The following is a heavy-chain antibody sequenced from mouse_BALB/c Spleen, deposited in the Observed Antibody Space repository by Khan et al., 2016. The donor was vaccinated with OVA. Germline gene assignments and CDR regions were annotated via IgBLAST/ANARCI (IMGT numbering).Heavy chain of an antibody. Sequence: EVQLQESGPGLVKPSQSLSLTCTVTDYSITSDYAWNWIRQFPGNKLEWMGFISYSGNTKYNPSLQSRFSITRDQSKNQFFLQLNSVTTEDTATYYCARVYGGDFDYWGQGTSLTVSS. CDR1: DYSITSDYA. D-gene: IGHD1-1*01. CDR3: ARVYGGDFDY. CDR2: ISYSGNT. V-gene: IGHV3-2*02. J-gene: IGHJ2*02.